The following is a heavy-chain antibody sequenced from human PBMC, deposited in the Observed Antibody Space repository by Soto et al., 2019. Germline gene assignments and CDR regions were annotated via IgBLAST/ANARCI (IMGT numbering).Heavy chain of an antibody. CDR1: GGTFSRYA. Sequence: ASVKVSCKASGGTFSRYAINWVRQAPGQGLEWMGGIIPMFGTANYAQKFQGRVTMTSDTSISTAHMELSSLRSEDTAVYYCARRAETNGWNGFGADKYYFDFWGQGTLVTVSS. CDR3: ARRAETNGWNGFGADKYYFDF. D-gene: IGHD1-1*01. CDR2: IIPMFGTA. J-gene: IGHJ4*02. V-gene: IGHV1-69*05.